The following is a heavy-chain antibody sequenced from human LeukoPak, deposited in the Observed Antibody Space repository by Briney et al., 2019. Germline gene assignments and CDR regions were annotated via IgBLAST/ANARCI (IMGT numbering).Heavy chain of an antibody. CDR1: GYTFTSYY. CDR2: INPSGGST. V-gene: IGHV1-46*01. Sequence: ASVKVSCKASGYTFTSYYMHWVRQAPGQGLEWMGIINPSGGSTSYAQKFQGRVTMTRDMSTSTVYMELSSLRSEDTAVYYCAKDMDHDYEDYGFDYWGQGTLVTVSS. J-gene: IGHJ4*02. CDR3: AKDMDHDYEDYGFDY. D-gene: IGHD4-17*01.